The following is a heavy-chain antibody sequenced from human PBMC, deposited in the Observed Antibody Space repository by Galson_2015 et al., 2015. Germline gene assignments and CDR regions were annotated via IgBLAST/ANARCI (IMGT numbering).Heavy chain of an antibody. CDR2: INSDGTSK. D-gene: IGHD3-16*01. CDR3: ARDPLWDRTVGFDY. V-gene: IGHV3-74*01. J-gene: IGHJ4*02. CDR1: GLTFSSDW. Sequence: SLRLSCAASGLTFSSDWMHWVLQAPGKGLVWISRINSDGTSKTYADSVKGRFTISRDNAKNTLYLKMNSLRAEYTAVYYCARDPLWDRTVGFDYWGQGTLVTVSS.